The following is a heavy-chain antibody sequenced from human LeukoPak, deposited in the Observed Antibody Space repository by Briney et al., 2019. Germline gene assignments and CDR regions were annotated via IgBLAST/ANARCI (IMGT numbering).Heavy chain of an antibody. V-gene: IGHV3-33*01. Sequence: GGSLRLSCAASGFTFSSYGMHWVRQAPGRGLEWVALTWFDGSNKYYADSVKGRFTISRDNSKNTLYLQMSSLRAEDTAVYFCARGVGYYVSGIYSHFDYWGKGPLVTVSS. CDR1: GFTFSSYG. CDR3: ARGVGYYVSGIYSHFDY. CDR2: TWFDGSNK. J-gene: IGHJ4*02. D-gene: IGHD3-10*01.